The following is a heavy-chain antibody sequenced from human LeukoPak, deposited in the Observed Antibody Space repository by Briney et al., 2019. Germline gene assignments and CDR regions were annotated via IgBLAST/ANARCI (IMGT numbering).Heavy chain of an antibody. CDR3: ARGFYSPHY. D-gene: IGHD4-11*01. CDR1: GGSISSDY. V-gene: IGHV4-59*01. CDR2: IYYSGRT. J-gene: IGHJ4*02. Sequence: SETLSLTCTVSGGSISSDYWSWIRQPPGRGLDWIGYIYYSGRTYYNPSLKSRITISVDTSKNQFSLKLSSVTAADTAVYYCARGFYSPHYWGQGTLVSVSS.